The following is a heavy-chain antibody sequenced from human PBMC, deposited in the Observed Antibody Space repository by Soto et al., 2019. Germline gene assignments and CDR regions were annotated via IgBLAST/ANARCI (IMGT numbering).Heavy chain of an antibody. CDR2: IYWDDDK. CDR1: GFSLTTSGVG. D-gene: IGHD3-3*01. V-gene: IGHV2-5*02. CDR3: AHRVLRTVFGLVTKTAIYFDF. J-gene: IGHJ4*02. Sequence: QITLNESGPTVVRPTETLTLTCRFSGFSLTTSGVGVGWIRQSPGKAPEWLALIYWDDDKRYSASLKSRLTSTKDNSKNQVVLAVADLDPTDTATYYCAHRVLRTVFGLVTKTAIYFDFWGQGTPVAVSS.